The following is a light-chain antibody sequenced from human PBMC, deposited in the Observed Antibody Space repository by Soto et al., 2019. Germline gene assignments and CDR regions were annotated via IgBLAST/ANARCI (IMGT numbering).Light chain of an antibody. Sequence: EIVMTQSPATLSVSPGGRATLSCRASQSVSSKLAWYQQKPGQAPRLLLYGTSTRATGIPARFSGSGSGTEFTLTISSLQSEDFAVYYCQQYKSWRTFGQGTKVDIK. J-gene: IGKJ2*01. CDR3: QQYKSWRT. CDR1: QSVSSK. CDR2: GTS. V-gene: IGKV3-15*01.